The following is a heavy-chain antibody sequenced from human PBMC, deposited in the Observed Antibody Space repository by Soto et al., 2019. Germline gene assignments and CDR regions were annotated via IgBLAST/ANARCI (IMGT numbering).Heavy chain of an antibody. CDR1: GGTFSTYA. CDR3: ARTWAPYYYYGMDV. D-gene: IGHD1-26*01. J-gene: IGHJ6*02. CDR2: IIPIFGTA. V-gene: IGHV1-69*12. Sequence: QVQLVQSGAEVKKPGSSVKVSCKASGGTFSTYAINWVRQAPGQGLEWMGGIIPIFGTANYAQKFQGRVTITADESTSTTYMELSSLRSEDTAVFYCARTWAPYYYYGMDVWGQGTTVTVSS.